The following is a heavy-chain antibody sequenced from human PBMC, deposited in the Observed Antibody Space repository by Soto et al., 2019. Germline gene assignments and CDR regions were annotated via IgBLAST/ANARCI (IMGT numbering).Heavy chain of an antibody. D-gene: IGHD1-7*01. J-gene: IGHJ4*02. CDR3: ARAYNWNCFRYALDY. Sequence: GASVKVSCKASGYTFTSYGISWVRQAPGQGLEWMGWISAYNGNTNYAQKLQGRATMTTDTSTSTAYMELRSLRSDDTAVYYCARAYNWNCFRYALDYWGQGTLVTVSS. V-gene: IGHV1-18*01. CDR1: GYTFTSYG. CDR2: ISAYNGNT.